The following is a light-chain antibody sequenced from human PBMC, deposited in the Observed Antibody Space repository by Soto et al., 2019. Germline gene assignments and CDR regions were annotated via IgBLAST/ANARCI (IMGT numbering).Light chain of an antibody. CDR2: DVT. V-gene: IGLV2-14*01. Sequence: QSVLTQPASVSGSPGQSITISCTGTSSDVGAYDFVSWYQHYPGKAPKLVTFDVTHRPTGISDRFSGSKSANTASLTISGLQAEDEAFYYCSSYTTRSTLVFGGGTKLTVL. CDR3: SSYTTRSTLV. J-gene: IGLJ2*01. CDR1: SSDVGAYDF.